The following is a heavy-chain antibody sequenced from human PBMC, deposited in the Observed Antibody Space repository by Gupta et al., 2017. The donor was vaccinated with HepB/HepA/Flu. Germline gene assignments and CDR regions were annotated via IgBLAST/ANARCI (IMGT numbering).Heavy chain of an antibody. D-gene: IGHD1-26*01. J-gene: IGHJ4*02. CDR3: VGEVGVKDFDS. CDR2: ISQDETYK. V-gene: IGHV3-30*03. CDR1: GFTFSNHA. Sequence: QVQLEESGGGVVQPGMSLRPSCAASGFTFSNHAMHWVRQAPGKGLEWVEVISQDETYKDYADSVKGRFSIYRDNSNKIRFLQMNRLRTEDAALDYCVGEVGVKDFDSWGQGTQVTVSS.